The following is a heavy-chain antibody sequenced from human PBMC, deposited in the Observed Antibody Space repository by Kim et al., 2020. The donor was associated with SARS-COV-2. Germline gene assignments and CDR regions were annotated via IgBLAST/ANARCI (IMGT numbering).Heavy chain of an antibody. V-gene: IGHV3-23*01. CDR2: ITGSGATT. J-gene: IGHJ5*01. CDR1: GFTFTVYA. Sequence: GGSLRLSCAASGFTFTVYAMSWVRQAPGKGLEWVSLITGSGATTYYADSVKGRFTISRDNSKNTVYLQMNSLTAEDTAVYYCAKGPPRGRWFGSWGQGTL. CDR3: AKGPPRGRWFGS.